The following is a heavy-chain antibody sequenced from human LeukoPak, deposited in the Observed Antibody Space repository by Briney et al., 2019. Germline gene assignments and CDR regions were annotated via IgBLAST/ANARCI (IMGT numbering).Heavy chain of an antibody. D-gene: IGHD3-10*01. CDR2: INHSGST. CDR3: ARGQLWFGELLSSRTYYFDY. Sequence: SETLSLTCGVYGGAFSGYYLSWIRHPPGNGLEWIGEINHSGSTKYKPSLKSRVTISVDTSKHQFSLKLTSVTAADTAVYYCARGQLWFGELLSSRTYYFDYWGQGTLVTVSS. V-gene: IGHV4-34*01. CDR1: GGAFSGYY. J-gene: IGHJ4*02.